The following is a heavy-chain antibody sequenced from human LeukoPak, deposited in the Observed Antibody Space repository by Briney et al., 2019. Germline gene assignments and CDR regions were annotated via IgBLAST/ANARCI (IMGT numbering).Heavy chain of an antibody. CDR3: ARDRPTGLCSTSCYTRAFDI. J-gene: IGHJ3*02. Sequence: SETLSLTCTVSGGSISSYYWSWIRQPPGKGLEWIGYIYYSGSTNYNPSLKSRVTISVDTSKNQFSLKLSSVTAADTAVYYCARDRPTGLCSTSCYTRAFDIWGQGTMVTVSS. V-gene: IGHV4-59*01. CDR1: GGSISSYY. CDR2: IYYSGST. D-gene: IGHD2-2*02.